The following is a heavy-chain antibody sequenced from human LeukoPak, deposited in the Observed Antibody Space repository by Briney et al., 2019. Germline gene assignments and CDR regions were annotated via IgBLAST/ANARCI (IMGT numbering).Heavy chain of an antibody. CDR3: AREEDYYYYYMDV. J-gene: IGHJ6*03. Sequence: GSLRLSCAASGFTFSSYAMSWVRQSPGKGLEWIAEISHRGTSTYNPSLQSRVTVSVDASKNHFSLRVKSVIAADTAIYYCAREEDYYYYYMDVWGKGTTVTVSS. CDR1: GFTFSSYA. CDR2: ISHRGTS. V-gene: IGHV4-34*01.